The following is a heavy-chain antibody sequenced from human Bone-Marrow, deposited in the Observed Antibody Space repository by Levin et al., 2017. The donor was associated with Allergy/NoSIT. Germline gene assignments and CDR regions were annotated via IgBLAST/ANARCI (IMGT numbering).Heavy chain of an antibody. CDR1: GYTFTSDD. D-gene: IGHD3-22*01. Sequence: ASVKVSCKASGYTFTSDDINWVRQATGQGLEWVGWMNPNSGNTGSAQKFQGRLTMTRNTSISTAYMELSGLRSEDTAVYYCARLPYSYDTSGPRVYIYGLDVWGQGTTVTVSS. CDR3: ARLPYSYDTSGPRVYIYGLDV. V-gene: IGHV1-8*01. J-gene: IGHJ6*02. CDR2: MNPNSGNT.